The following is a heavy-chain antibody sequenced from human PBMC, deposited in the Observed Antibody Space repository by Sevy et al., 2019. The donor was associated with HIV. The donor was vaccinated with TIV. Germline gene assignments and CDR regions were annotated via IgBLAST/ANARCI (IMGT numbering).Heavy chain of an antibody. Sequence: ASLKVSCKASGFTFTSSAVQWVRQARGQRLEWIGWIVVGSGNTNYAQKFQERVTITRDMSTSTAYMELSSLRSEDTAVYYCAAGTVTIFGVVITHYGMDVWGQGTTVTVSS. D-gene: IGHD3-3*01. CDR1: GFTFTSSA. V-gene: IGHV1-58*01. CDR3: AAGTVTIFGVVITHYGMDV. J-gene: IGHJ6*02. CDR2: IVVGSGNT.